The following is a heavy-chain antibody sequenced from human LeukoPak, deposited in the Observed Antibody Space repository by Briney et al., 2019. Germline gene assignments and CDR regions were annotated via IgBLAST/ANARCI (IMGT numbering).Heavy chain of an antibody. CDR2: IYYSGST. CDR1: GGSISSSSYY. J-gene: IGHJ3*02. CDR3: ARVLREYSSGWYVAFDI. D-gene: IGHD6-19*01. Sequence: SETLSLTCTVSGGSISSSSYYWGWIRQPPGKGLEWIGSIYYSGSTYYNPSLKSRVTISVDTSKNQFSLKLSSVTAADTAVYYCARVLREYSSGWYVAFDIWGQGTMVTVSS. V-gene: IGHV4-39*07.